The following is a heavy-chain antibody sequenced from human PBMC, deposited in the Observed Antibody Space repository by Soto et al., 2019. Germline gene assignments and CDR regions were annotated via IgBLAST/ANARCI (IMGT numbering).Heavy chain of an antibody. Sequence: ASVKVSCKASGYSFSTYTMHWVRQAPGQRLEWMGWINPGSSTKYSQNFQGRVTMTRDTSNNQVSLQLNSVTPDDTAVYYCARLIGNSWLDSWGQGTLVTVSS. V-gene: IGHV1-3*01. J-gene: IGHJ5*01. D-gene: IGHD3-16*01. CDR3: ARLIGNSWLDS. CDR1: GYSFSTYT. CDR2: INPGSST.